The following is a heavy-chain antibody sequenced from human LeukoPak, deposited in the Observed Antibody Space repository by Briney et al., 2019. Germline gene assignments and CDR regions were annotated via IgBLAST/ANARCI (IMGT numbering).Heavy chain of an antibody. V-gene: IGHV4-34*01. Sequence: PGGSLRLSCAASGFTFSSYSMNWVRQAPGKGLEWIGEINHSGNINYNPSLKSRVTISVDTSKNQFSLKLSSVTAADTAVYYCARGPSMAARLYHYYYMDVWGKGTTVTVSS. J-gene: IGHJ6*03. CDR3: ARGPSMAARLYHYYYMDV. CDR2: INHSGNI. D-gene: IGHD6-6*01. CDR1: GFTFSSYS.